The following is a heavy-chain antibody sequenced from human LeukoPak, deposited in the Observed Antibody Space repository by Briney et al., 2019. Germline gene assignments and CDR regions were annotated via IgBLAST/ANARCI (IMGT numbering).Heavy chain of an antibody. J-gene: IGHJ6*03. D-gene: IGHD6-19*01. CDR3: ARGSVAMGDTFYYYFMDV. CDR2: INPSDGTT. V-gene: IGHV1-46*01. Sequence: GASVKVSCKASGYTFTSYYMDWVRQARGQGLEWMGIINPSDGTTRFAQKFQGRVTLTRDKSTSTVYMELTSLRSEDTAVYYCARGSVAMGDTFYYYFMDVWGKGTTVTVSS. CDR1: GYTFTSYY.